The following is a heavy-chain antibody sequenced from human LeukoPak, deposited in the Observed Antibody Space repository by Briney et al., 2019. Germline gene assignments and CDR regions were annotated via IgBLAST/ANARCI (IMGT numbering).Heavy chain of an antibody. V-gene: IGHV3-48*03. J-gene: IGHJ4*02. Sequence: GGSLRLSCAASGFTFSSCEMHWVGQAPGKGLEWVSYISSNGRTTFYADSVKGRFTISRDNAKNSLYLQMNSLRAEDTAVYYCARGYRAGYNYDYWGQGTLVTVSS. CDR2: ISSNGRTT. CDR3: ARGYRAGYNYDY. CDR1: GFTFSSCE. D-gene: IGHD5-24*01.